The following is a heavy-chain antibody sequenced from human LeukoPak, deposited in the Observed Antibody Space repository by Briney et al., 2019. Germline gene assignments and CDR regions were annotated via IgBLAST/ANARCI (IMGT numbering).Heavy chain of an antibody. CDR3: ARALGGSGYSSGRAEYFQH. Sequence: TGGSLRLSCAASGFTFSSYWMHWVRQAPGKGLVWVSRINSDGSSTTYADSVKGRFTISRDNAKNTLYLQTNSLRAEDTAVYYCARALGGSGYSSGRAEYFQHWGQGTLVTVSS. D-gene: IGHD6-19*01. J-gene: IGHJ1*01. V-gene: IGHV3-74*01. CDR2: INSDGSST. CDR1: GFTFSSYW.